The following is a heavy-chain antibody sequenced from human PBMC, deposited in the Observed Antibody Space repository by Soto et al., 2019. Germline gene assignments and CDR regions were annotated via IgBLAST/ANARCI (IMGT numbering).Heavy chain of an antibody. Sequence: SETLSLTCTVSGGSVSSGSYYWSWIRQPPGKGLEWIGYIYYSGSTNYNPSLKSRVTISVDTSKNQFSLKLSSVTAADMALYSCARAGIAAAVTIFWGQGTRVTVSS. J-gene: IGHJ4*02. V-gene: IGHV4-61*01. CDR3: ARAGIAAAVTIF. CDR1: GGSVSSGSYY. CDR2: IYYSGST. D-gene: IGHD6-13*01.